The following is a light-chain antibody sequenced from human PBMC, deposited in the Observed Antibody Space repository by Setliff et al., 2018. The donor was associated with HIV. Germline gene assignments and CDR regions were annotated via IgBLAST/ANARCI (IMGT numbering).Light chain of an antibody. J-gene: IGLJ2*01. V-gene: IGLV2-14*01. CDR1: SSDVGNYNY. CDR3: QSYDKTLSGSI. Sequence: QSALAQPASVSGSPGQSITISCTGISSDVGNYNYVSWYQEHPGKAPKLMIYDVSKRPSGVSNRFPGSKSGNTASLTITGLQPDDEGDYYCQSYDKTLSGSIFGGGTKVTVL. CDR2: DVS.